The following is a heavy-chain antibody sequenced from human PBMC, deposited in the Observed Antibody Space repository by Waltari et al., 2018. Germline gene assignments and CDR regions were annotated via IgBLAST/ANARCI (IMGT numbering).Heavy chain of an antibody. CDR1: GGSISRGSYY. D-gene: IGHD6-13*01. V-gene: IGHV4-61*02. J-gene: IGHJ1*01. Sequence: QVQLQESGPGLVKPSQTLSLTCTVSGGSISRGSYYWSWIRQPAGKGLEWIGRIYTSGSTNYNPSLKSRVIISVDMSKNQFSLKLSSVTAADTAVYYCARGDSSSWYEYFQHWGQGTLVTVSS. CDR3: ARGDSSSWYEYFQH. CDR2: IYTSGST.